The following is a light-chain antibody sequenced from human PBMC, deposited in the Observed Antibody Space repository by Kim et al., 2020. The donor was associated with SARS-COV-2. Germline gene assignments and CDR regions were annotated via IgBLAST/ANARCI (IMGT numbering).Light chain of an antibody. CDR1: QSVSTY. J-gene: IGKJ1*01. CDR2: DAS. V-gene: IGKV3-11*01. CDR3: QQRVDWPT. Sequence: EIVLTQSPATLSLSPGERATLSCRASQSVSTYLAWYQQKPGQAPRLLIYDASNRATGIPARFSGSGSGTDFTLTISSLEPEDVATYYCQQRVDWPTFGQGTKVDIK.